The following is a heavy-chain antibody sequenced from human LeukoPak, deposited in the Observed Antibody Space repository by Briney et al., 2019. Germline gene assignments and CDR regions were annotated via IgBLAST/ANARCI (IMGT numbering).Heavy chain of an antibody. J-gene: IGHJ4*02. CDR2: IKQDGSEK. V-gene: IGHV3-7*03. CDR1: GFTFSTYW. Sequence: GGSLRLSCAASGFTFSTYWMNWVRQAPGKGLEWVANIKQDGSEKYYVDSVKGRFTISRDNAKNSLYLQMNSLRAEDTAVYYCAKDGRSSAPHWGQGTLVTVSS. D-gene: IGHD6-6*01. CDR3: AKDGRSSAPH.